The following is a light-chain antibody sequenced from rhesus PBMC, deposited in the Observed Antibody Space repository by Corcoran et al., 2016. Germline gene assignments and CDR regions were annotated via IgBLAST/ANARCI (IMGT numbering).Light chain of an antibody. CDR3: QQGNSNPRT. Sequence: DIQMSQSPSSLSASVGDRVTITCRASQDIKSYLHWYQQQPGKAPKLLIYNTNRLASGVPSRFSGRGSGTEFTLTISSLQPEDFVTYYCQQGNSNPRTFGQGTKVEI. V-gene: IGKV1-32*04. CDR2: NTN. J-gene: IGKJ1*01. CDR1: QDIKSY.